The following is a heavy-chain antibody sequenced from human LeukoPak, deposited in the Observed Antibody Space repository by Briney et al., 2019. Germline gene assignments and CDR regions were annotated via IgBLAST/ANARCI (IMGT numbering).Heavy chain of an antibody. CDR2: ISGSGGST. Sequence: GGSLRLSCAASGFTFSSYAMSWVRQAPGKGLNWVSPISGSGGSTYYADSVKGRFTISRDNSKNTLYLQMNSLRAEDTAVYYCAKDRFGGYSSSFFDYWGQGTLVTVSS. V-gene: IGHV3-23*01. J-gene: IGHJ4*02. D-gene: IGHD6-6*01. CDR3: AKDRFGGYSSSFFDY. CDR1: GFTFSSYA.